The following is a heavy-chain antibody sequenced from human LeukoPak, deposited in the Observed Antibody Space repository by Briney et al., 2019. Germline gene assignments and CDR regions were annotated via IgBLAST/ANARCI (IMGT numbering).Heavy chain of an antibody. CDR3: ARYRTVNYYYYGMDV. CDR1: GGTFSSYA. CDR2: IIPIFGTA. D-gene: IGHD3-16*02. J-gene: IGHJ6*01. V-gene: IGHV1-69*13. Sequence: SVKVSCKASGGTFSSYAISWVRQAPGQRLEWMGGIIPIFGTANYAQKFQGRVTITADESTSTAYMELSSLRSEDTAVYYCARYRTVNYYYYGMDVWGQGTTVTVS.